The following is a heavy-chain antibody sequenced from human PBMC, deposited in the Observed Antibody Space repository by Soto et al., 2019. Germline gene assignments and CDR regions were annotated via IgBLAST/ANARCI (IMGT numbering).Heavy chain of an antibody. CDR3: ARDPIIAVAGYYFDY. V-gene: IGHV1-18*04. CDR2: INGGNGYA. J-gene: IGHJ4*02. Sequence: ASVNVSCKASGYTFTTYGISWVRQAPGQGLEWMGWINGGNGYAKYAQNFQDRVTLTRDASASTTYMELSSLRSDDTAVYYCARDPIIAVAGYYFDYWGQGTLVTVSS. D-gene: IGHD6-19*01. CDR1: GYTFTTYG.